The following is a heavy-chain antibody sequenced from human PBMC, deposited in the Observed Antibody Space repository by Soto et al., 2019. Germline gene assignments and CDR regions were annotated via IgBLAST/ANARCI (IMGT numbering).Heavy chain of an antibody. CDR3: AREVIAATGTIRWFDP. CDR2: INDDGSST. V-gene: IGHV3-74*03. D-gene: IGHD6-25*01. CDR1: GFTFSRHW. J-gene: IGHJ5*02. Sequence: QSWGSLRLSCAASGFTFSRHWMHWVRQTPGKGPVWVSRINDDGSSTKYADSVKGRFTIARDNAKNTVFLQMSSLRAEDTAVYYCAREVIAATGTIRWFDPWGQGTLVTVSS.